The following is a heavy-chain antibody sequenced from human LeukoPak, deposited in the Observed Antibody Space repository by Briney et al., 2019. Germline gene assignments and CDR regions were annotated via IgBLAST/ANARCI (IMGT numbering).Heavy chain of an antibody. J-gene: IGHJ6*03. Sequence: GESLKISCKVSGYNFTTYWIGWVRQMPGKGLEWMGIIYAGDSDTRYSPSFQGQVTISVDESISTAYLQWNSLKASDTAMYYCARFYDYNFYMDVWGKGTTVIVSS. CDR1: GYNFTTYW. D-gene: IGHD2/OR15-2a*01. V-gene: IGHV5-51*01. CDR3: ARFYDYNFYMDV. CDR2: IYAGDSDT.